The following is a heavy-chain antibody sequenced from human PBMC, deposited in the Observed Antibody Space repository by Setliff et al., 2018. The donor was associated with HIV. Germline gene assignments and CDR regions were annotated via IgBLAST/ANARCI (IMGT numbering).Heavy chain of an antibody. V-gene: IGHV4-39*01. CDR3: AGHSGRLLDRYAFDI. CDR1: GGSISSTSHY. J-gene: IGHJ3*02. D-gene: IGHD1-26*01. Sequence: KPSETLSLTCIVSGGSISSTSHYWGWVRQPPGKGLEWIGTIYYSGSTYYNSSLKSRVTMSVDTSKNLFSLRLSSVTAADTAVYYCAGHSGRLLDRYAFDIWGQGTMVTVSS. CDR2: IYYSGST.